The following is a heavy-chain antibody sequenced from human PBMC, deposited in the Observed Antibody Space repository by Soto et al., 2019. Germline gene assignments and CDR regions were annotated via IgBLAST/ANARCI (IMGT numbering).Heavy chain of an antibody. CDR1: GFTFSSYG. J-gene: IGHJ4*02. CDR2: ISYDGSNK. D-gene: IGHD1-26*01. V-gene: IGHV3-30*18. Sequence: QVQLVESGGGVVQPGRSLRLSRAASGFTFSSYGKYWVRQAPGKGLEWVAGISYDGSNKYYADSVKGRFTISRDNSNNTLYLQIDSLRAEDTAVYYCAKGSYSGIYSDFDYWGQGSLVTVSS. CDR3: AKGSYSGIYSDFDY.